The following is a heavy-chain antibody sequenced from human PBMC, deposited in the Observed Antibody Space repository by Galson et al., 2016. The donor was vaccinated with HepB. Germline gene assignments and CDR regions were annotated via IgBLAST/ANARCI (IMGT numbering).Heavy chain of an antibody. Sequence: ETLSLTCTVSGGSISGSSYYWGWVRQPPGKGLECIGIIYYAGRTYYNPSLKSRVTISVDPSKNQFSLRLRSVTAADTAVYYCARQRRFGTWDEIDYWGQGTLVTVSS. D-gene: IGHD3-10*01. CDR1: GGSISGSSYY. V-gene: IGHV4-39*01. CDR3: ARQRRFGTWDEIDY. J-gene: IGHJ4*02. CDR2: IYYAGRT.